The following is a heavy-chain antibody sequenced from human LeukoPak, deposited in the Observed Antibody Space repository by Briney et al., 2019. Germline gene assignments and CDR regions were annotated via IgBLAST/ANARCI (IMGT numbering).Heavy chain of an antibody. CDR3: ARDRYYGIDV. CDR1: GITFSNYW. V-gene: IGHV3-74*01. CDR2: INSDGSST. J-gene: IGHJ6*02. Sequence: GGSLRLSCAPSGITFSNYWMHWVRQAPGKGLVWVSRINSDGSSTRYADSVKGRFTISRDNAKNTLYLQMNSLRAEDTAVYYCARDRYYGIDVWGQGTTVTVSS.